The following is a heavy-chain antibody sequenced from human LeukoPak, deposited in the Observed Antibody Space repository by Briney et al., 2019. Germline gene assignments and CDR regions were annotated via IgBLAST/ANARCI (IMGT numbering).Heavy chain of an antibody. CDR1: GGSISSGSYY. J-gene: IGHJ3*02. V-gene: IGHV4-61*02. CDR2: IYTSGST. D-gene: IGHD6-19*01. Sequence: SETLSLTCTVSGGSISSGSYYWSWIRQPVGKGLEWIGRIYTSGSTNYNPSLKSRVTISVDTSKNQFSLKLSSVTAADTAVYYCARRIAVAGTGASDIWGQGTMVTVSS. CDR3: ARRIAVAGTGASDI.